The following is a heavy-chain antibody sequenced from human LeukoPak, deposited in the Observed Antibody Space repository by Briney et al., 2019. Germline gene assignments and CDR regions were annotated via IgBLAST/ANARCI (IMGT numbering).Heavy chain of an antibody. D-gene: IGHD6-19*01. CDR3: ARSEGIAVAAVDY. CDR2: ISYDGSNK. J-gene: IGHJ4*02. V-gene: IGHV3-30-3*01. Sequence: GGSLRLSCAASGFTFSSYAMHWVRQAPGKGLEWVAVISYDGSNKYYADSVKGRFTISRDNSKNTLYLQMNSLRAEDTAVHYCARSEGIAVAAVDYWGQGTLVTVSS. CDR1: GFTFSSYA.